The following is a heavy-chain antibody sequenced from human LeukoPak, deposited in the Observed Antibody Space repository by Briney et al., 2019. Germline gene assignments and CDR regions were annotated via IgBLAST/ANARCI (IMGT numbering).Heavy chain of an antibody. CDR3: AKVAEVGATGYYYYMDV. V-gene: IGHV3-21*01. Sequence: PGGSLRLSCAASGFTFSSYSMNWVRHAPGRGLEWVSSFRPSGDNTYYADSVKGRFTISRDNSKNTLYLQMNSLRAEDTAVYYCAKVAEVGATGYYYYMDVWGKGTTVTISS. J-gene: IGHJ6*03. CDR1: GFTFSSYS. D-gene: IGHD1-26*01. CDR2: FRPSGDNT.